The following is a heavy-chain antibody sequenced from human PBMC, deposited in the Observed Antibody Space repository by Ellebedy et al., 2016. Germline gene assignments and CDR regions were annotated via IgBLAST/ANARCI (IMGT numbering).Heavy chain of an antibody. CDR3: GRDLTWRFLDY. CDR1: GFRFSGYS. D-gene: IGHD1-20*01. J-gene: IGHJ4*02. V-gene: IGHV3-48*02. Sequence: GESLKISCAASGFRFSGYSMFWVRQAPGKGLEWVSFISDGATTIYYADSVKGRFTVSRDDAKNSLFLQMNSLRDEDTAVYYCGRDLTWRFLDYWGQGALVTVSS. CDR2: ISDGATTI.